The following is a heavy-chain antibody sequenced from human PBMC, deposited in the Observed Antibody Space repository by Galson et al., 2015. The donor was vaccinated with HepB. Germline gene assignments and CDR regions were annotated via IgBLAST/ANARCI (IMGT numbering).Heavy chain of an antibody. CDR1: GFTFSSYS. D-gene: IGHD6-13*01. Sequence: SLRLSCAASGFTFSSYSMNWVRQAPGKGLEWVSYIRSSSSYIYYADSVKGRFTISRDNAKNSLYLQMNSLRAEDTAVYYCARSRGKQHLLVPADYWGQGTLVSVYS. J-gene: IGHJ4*02. V-gene: IGHV3-21*01. CDR3: ARSRGKQHLLVPADY. CDR2: IRSSSSYI.